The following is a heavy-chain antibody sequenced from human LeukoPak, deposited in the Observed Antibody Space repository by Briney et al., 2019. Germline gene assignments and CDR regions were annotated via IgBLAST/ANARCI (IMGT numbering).Heavy chain of an antibody. CDR1: GFTFSSYA. Sequence: PGGSLRLSCAASGFTFSSYAMNWVRQAPGKGLEWVSYISSSGSTIYYADSVKGRFTISRDNAKNSLYLQMNSLRAEDTAVYYCAKVSGLIAAAGRLYYYYMDVWGKGTTVTISS. CDR3: AKVSGLIAAAGRLYYYYMDV. D-gene: IGHD6-13*01. V-gene: IGHV3-48*04. J-gene: IGHJ6*03. CDR2: ISSSGSTI.